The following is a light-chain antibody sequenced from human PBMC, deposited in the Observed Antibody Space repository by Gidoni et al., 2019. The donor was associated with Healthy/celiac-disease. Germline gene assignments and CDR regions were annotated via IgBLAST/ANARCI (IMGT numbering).Light chain of an antibody. CDR1: QSVLYSSNNKNY. J-gene: IGKJ1*01. CDR3: QQYYSTPRT. CDR2: WAS. V-gene: IGKV4-1*01. Sequence: DIVVHQSPDHLAVSLGARATINCKSSQSVLYSSNNKNYLAWYQQKPGQPPKLLIYWASTRESGVPDRFSGSGSGTDFTLTISSLQAEDVAVYYCQQYYSTPRTFGQGTKVEIK.